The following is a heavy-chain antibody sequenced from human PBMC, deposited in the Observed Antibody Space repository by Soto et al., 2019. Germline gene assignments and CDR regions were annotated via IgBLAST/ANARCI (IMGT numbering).Heavy chain of an antibody. CDR3: ARGYCNGGSCYPGIY. J-gene: IGHJ4*02. CDR1: GFTFNRYS. D-gene: IGHD2-15*01. V-gene: IGHV3-48*02. CDR2: ITGSSSAI. Sequence: EVHLVESGGGSVQPGGSLRLSCAASGFTFNRYSMHWVRQAPGKGLEWVSYITGSSSAIYYADSVKGRFTISRDNAKNSLSLQMNSLRDEDTAVYYCARGYCNGGSCYPGIYWGQGTLVSVSS.